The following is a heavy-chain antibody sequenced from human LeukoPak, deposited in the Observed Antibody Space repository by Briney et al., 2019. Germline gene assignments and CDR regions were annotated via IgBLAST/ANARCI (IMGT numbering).Heavy chain of an antibody. J-gene: IGHJ4*02. CDR3: AREIDLGYFDY. CDR2: IYYSGST. CDR1: GGSISSYY. Sequence: PSETLSLTCTVSGGSISSYYWSWIRQPPGKGLEWIGYIYYSGSTNYNPSLKSRVTISVDTSKNQFSLKLSSVTAADTAVYYCAREIDLGYFDYWGQGTLVTVSS. V-gene: IGHV4-59*01. D-gene: IGHD7-27*01.